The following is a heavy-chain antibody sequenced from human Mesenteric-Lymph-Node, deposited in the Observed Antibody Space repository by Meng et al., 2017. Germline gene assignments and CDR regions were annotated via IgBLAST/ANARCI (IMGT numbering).Heavy chain of an antibody. J-gene: IGHJ6*02. V-gene: IGHV3-43*01. Sequence: GESLKISCAASGFTFDDYTMHWVRQAPGKGPEWVSLISWDGGSTYYADSVKGRFTISRDNSKNSLYLQMNSLRTEDTALYYCAKDIGGYCSSTSCYGGNTYYYYGMDVWGQGTTVTVSS. D-gene: IGHD2-2*01. CDR2: ISWDGGST. CDR1: GFTFDDYT. CDR3: AKDIGGYCSSTSCYGGNTYYYYGMDV.